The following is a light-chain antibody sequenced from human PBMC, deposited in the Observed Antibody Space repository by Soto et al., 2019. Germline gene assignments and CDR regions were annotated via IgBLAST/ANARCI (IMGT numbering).Light chain of an antibody. CDR1: GSDY. J-gene: IGLJ2*01. Sequence: QSALTQPASVSGSPGQSITISCTGTGSDYVSWYQQHPGKAPRLIIYDVSDRPSGVSNRFSGSKSGNTASLTISGLQAEDEAHYYCCSYKASSVLFSGGTKLTVL. CDR2: DVS. V-gene: IGLV2-14*03. CDR3: CSYKASSVL.